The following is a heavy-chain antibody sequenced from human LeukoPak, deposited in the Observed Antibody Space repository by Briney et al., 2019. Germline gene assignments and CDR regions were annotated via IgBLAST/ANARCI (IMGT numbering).Heavy chain of an antibody. V-gene: IGHV3-64D*06. CDR2: ISSNGGST. J-gene: IGHJ4*02. D-gene: IGHD3-9*01. CDR1: GFTFSSYA. CDR3: VKDSRAYDILTGYYTN. Sequence: GGSLRLSCAASGFTFSSYAMHWVRQAPGKGLEYVSAISSNGGSTYYADSVKGRFTISRDNSKNTLYLQMSSLRAEDTAVYYCVKDSRAYDILTGYYTNWGQGTLVTVSS.